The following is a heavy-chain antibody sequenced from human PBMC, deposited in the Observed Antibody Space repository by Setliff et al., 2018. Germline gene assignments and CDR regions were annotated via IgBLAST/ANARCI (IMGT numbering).Heavy chain of an antibody. CDR1: GGTFSSYA. D-gene: IGHD6-13*01. CDR3: ARDPGGPIAAAGTSPYYYGMDV. J-gene: IGHJ6*02. V-gene: IGHV1-46*01. Sequence: ASVKVSCKASGGTFSSYAISWVRQAPGQGLEWMGIINPSGGSTSYAQKFQGRVTMTRDTSTSTVYMELSSLRSEDTAVYYCARDPGGPIAAAGTSPYYYGMDVWGQGTTVTVSS. CDR2: INPSGGST.